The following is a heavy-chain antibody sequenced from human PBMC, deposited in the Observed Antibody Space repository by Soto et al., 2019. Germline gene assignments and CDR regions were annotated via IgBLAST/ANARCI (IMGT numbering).Heavy chain of an antibody. D-gene: IGHD3-9*01. CDR1: GGSISSSSYY. CDR2: IYYSGST. CDR3: ARQGLRYFDWLGLGAFDI. J-gene: IGHJ3*02. V-gene: IGHV4-39*01. Sequence: SETLSLTCTVSGGSISSSSYYWGWIRQPPGKGLEWIGSIYYSGSTYYNPSLKSRVTISVDTSKNQFSLKLSSVTAADTAVYYCARQGLRYFDWLGLGAFDIWGQGTMVTVSS.